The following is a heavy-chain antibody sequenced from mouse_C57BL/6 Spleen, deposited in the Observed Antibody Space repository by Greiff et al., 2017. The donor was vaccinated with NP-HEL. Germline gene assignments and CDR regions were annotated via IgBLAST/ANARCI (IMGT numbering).Heavy chain of an antibody. CDR2: IDPSAGYT. J-gene: IGHJ2*01. CDR1: GFTFTTYC. D-gene: IGHD2-10*01. Sequence: QVQLQQPGAELVKPGASVKLSCKASGFTFTTYCMQWVKQRPGQGLEWIGEIDPSAGYTNSNPQFQGKATLTVDTSSSTASMQLSSLTSEDSAVYYCARPTIEPDSYFDYWGQGTTLTVSS. V-gene: IGHV1-50*01. CDR3: ARPTIEPDSYFDY.